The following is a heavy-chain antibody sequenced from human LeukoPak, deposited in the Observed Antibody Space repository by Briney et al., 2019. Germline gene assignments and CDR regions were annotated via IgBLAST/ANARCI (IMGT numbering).Heavy chain of an antibody. CDR1: GGSFSGYY. Sequence: SETLSLTCAVYGGSFSGYYWSWVRQPPGKGLEWIGEINHSGSTNYNPSLKSRVTISVDTSKNQFSLKLSSVTAADTAVYYCARGVNYYFDYWGQGTLVTVSS. J-gene: IGHJ4*02. CDR3: ARGVNYYFDY. CDR2: INHSGST. V-gene: IGHV4-34*01. D-gene: IGHD1-20*01.